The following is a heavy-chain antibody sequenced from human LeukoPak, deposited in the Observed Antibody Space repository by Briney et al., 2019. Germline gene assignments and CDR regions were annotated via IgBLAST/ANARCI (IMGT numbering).Heavy chain of an antibody. D-gene: IGHD2-2*02. CDR1: GYTFTGYY. V-gene: IGHV1-2*02. Sequence: ASVKVSCKASGYTFTGYYMHWVRQAPGQGLEWMGWINPNSGGTNYAQKFQGRFTMTRDTSISTAYMELSRLRSDDTAVYYCARVLPQKYCSSTSCYTGPYDYWGQGTLVTVSS. CDR3: ARVLPQKYCSSTSCYTGPYDY. CDR2: INPNSGGT. J-gene: IGHJ4*02.